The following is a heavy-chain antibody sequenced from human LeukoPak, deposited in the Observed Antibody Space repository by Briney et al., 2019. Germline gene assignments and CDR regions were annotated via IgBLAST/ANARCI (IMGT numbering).Heavy chain of an antibody. Sequence: GGSLRLSCAASGFTFSSYWMHWVRQAPGKGLVWVSRINSDGGSTHYADSVKGRFTISRDNAKNTLYLQMNSLRAEDTAVYYCASNYVWGSYRYTMPDAFDIWGQGTMVTVSS. CDR1: GFTFSSYW. CDR2: INSDGGST. V-gene: IGHV3-74*01. CDR3: ASNYVWGSYRYTMPDAFDI. D-gene: IGHD3-16*02. J-gene: IGHJ3*02.